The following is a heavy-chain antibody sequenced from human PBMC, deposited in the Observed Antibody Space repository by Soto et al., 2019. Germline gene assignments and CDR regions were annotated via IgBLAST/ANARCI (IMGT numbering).Heavy chain of an antibody. CDR2: IYSGGST. J-gene: IGHJ4*02. Sequence: PGWSLRLSCASSVFTVISNYMSWVRQAPGKGLEWVSVIYSGGSTYYADSVKGRFTISRDNSKNTLYLQMNSLRAEDTAVYYCATYYYDSSGYRVDYWGQGTLVTVSS. V-gene: IGHV3-53*01. D-gene: IGHD3-22*01. CDR1: VFTVISNY. CDR3: ATYYYDSSGYRVDY.